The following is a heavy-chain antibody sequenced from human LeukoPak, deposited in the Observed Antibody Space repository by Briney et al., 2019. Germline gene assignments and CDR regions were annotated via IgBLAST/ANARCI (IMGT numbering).Heavy chain of an antibody. CDR2: VYYSEAT. CDR1: GGPLNSYH. Sequence: SETLSLICNVSGGPLNSYHWRWIPQPPKEGLEGVGYVYYSEATIYNPSLMSRVTITVDTSKNQFSLKLSSVTAADTAVYYCARDRYGGNSPMDVWGQGTTVSVSS. V-gene: IGHV4-59*01. D-gene: IGHD4-23*01. CDR3: ARDRYGGNSPMDV. J-gene: IGHJ6*02.